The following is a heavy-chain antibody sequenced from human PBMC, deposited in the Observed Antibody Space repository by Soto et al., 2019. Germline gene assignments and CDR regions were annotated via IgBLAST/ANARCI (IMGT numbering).Heavy chain of an antibody. J-gene: IGHJ4*02. V-gene: IGHV3-30*18. CDR1: GFTFSSYG. CDR3: SKEGGYSYGRAFDY. Sequence: QVQLVESGGGVVQPGRSLRLSCAASGFTFSSYGMHWVRQAPGKGLEWVAVISYDGSNKYYADSVKGRFTISRDNSKNTLYLQMNSLRAEDTAVYYCSKEGGYSYGRAFDYWGQGTLVTVSS. D-gene: IGHD5-18*01. CDR2: ISYDGSNK.